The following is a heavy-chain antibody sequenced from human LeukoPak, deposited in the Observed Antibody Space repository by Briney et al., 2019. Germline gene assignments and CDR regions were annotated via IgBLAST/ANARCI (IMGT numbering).Heavy chain of an antibody. CDR1: GFTFSSYG. CDR3: AKDEPVTIFGVVISWYFDY. Sequence: GGSLRLSCAASGFTFSSYGMHWVRQAPGKGLEWVAFIRYDGSNKYYADSVKGRFTISRDNSKNTLYLQMNSLRAEDTAVYYCAKDEPVTIFGVVISWYFDYWGQGTLVTVSS. D-gene: IGHD3-3*01. V-gene: IGHV3-30*02. J-gene: IGHJ4*02. CDR2: IRYDGSNK.